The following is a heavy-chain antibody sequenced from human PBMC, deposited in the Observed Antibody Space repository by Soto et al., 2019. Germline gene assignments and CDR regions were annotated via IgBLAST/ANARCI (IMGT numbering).Heavy chain of an antibody. J-gene: IGHJ4*02. CDR1: GFTFSGSA. D-gene: IGHD3-9*01. CDR2: IRSKANSYAT. Sequence: EVQLVESGGGLVQPGGSLKLSCAASGFTFSGSAMHWVRQASGKGLEWVGRIRSKANSYATAYAASVKGRFTISRDDSKNTACLQMNILKTEDTAVYYCTRLEVLTASIDYWGQGTLVTVSS. CDR3: TRLEVLTASIDY. V-gene: IGHV3-73*02.